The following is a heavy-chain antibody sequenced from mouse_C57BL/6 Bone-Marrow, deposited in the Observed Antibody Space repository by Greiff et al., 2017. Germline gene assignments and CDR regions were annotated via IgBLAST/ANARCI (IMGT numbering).Heavy chain of an antibody. D-gene: IGHD2-3*01. CDR1: GFNIKDDY. V-gene: IGHV14-4*01. Sequence: EVQLQQSGAELVRPGASVKLSCTASGFNIKDDYIHWVKQRPEQGLEWIGLIDPEIGDTEYASKFQGKATITSDTSSNTAYLQLSRLTSEATAVYYCSAFDGNYFDFWCQGTPLTVAS. J-gene: IGHJ2*01. CDR2: IDPEIGDT. CDR3: SAFDGNYFDF.